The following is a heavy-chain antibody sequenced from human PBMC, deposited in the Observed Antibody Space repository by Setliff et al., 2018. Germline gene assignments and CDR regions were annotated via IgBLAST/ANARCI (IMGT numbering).Heavy chain of an antibody. D-gene: IGHD2-8*02. CDR1: GYSFTVFG. CDR2: ISPYYGST. CDR3: AKSPVAYCSGAVCYPFDY. V-gene: IGHV1-18*01. J-gene: IGHJ4*02. Sequence: ASVKVSCKTSGYSFTVFGISWVRQAPGQGLEWMGWISPYYGSTNYAQKFQGRVTISGDNSKNTLYLQMNSLRAEDTAVYFCAKSPVAYCSGAVCYPFDYWGQGTLVTVSS.